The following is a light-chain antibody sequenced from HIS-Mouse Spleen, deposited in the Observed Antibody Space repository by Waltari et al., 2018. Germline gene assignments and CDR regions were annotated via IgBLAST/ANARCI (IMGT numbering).Light chain of an antibody. CDR1: ALPKQN. CDR3: QSADSSGTYYV. J-gene: IGLJ1*01. V-gene: IGLV3-25*03. Sequence: SYELTQPPSVSVSPGKTARITCSGDALPKQNDSWYQQKPGQAPVLVIYKDSERPSGIPERFSGSSSGTTVTLTISGVQAEDEADYYCQSADSSGTYYVFGTGTKVTVL. CDR2: KDS.